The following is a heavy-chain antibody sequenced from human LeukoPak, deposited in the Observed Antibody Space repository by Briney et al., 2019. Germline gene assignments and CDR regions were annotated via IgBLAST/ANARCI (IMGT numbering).Heavy chain of an antibody. V-gene: IGHV3-48*01. Sequence: GGSLRLSCAASGFTFSSYVMSWVRQAPGKGLEWVSYISSSSSTIYYADSVKGRFTISRDNAKNSLYLQMNSLRAEDTAVYYCARPKYYDSSGYPWDFDYWGQGTLVTVSS. J-gene: IGHJ4*02. CDR1: GFTFSSYV. D-gene: IGHD3-22*01. CDR2: ISSSSSTI. CDR3: ARPKYYDSSGYPWDFDY.